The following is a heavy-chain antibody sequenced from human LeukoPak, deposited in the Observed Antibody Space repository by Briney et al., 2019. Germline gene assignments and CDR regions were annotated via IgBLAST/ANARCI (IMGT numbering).Heavy chain of an antibody. J-gene: IGHJ3*02. CDR3: AREYGSDAFDI. CDR2: IIPIFGTA. D-gene: IGHD3-10*01. V-gene: IGHV1-69*06. CDR1: GGTFSSYA. Sequence: GASVKVSCKASGGTFSSYAISWVRQAPGQGLEWMGGIIPIFGTANYAQKFQGRVTITADKSTSTAYMELSSLRSEDTAVYYCAREYGSDAFDIWGQGTMVTVSS.